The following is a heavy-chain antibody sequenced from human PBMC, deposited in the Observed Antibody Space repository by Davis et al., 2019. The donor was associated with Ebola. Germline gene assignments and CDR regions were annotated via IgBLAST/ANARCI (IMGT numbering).Heavy chain of an antibody. D-gene: IGHD6-19*01. V-gene: IGHV4-59*01. Sequence: MPSETLSPTCTVPGGSISSYYSSWIRQPPGKGLEWIGYIYYSGSTNYNPSLKSRVTISVDTSKNQFPLKLSSVTAADTAVYYCARGSRSGWYVWWFDPWGQGTLVTVSS. J-gene: IGHJ5*02. CDR3: ARGSRSGWYVWWFDP. CDR1: GGSISSYY. CDR2: IYYSGST.